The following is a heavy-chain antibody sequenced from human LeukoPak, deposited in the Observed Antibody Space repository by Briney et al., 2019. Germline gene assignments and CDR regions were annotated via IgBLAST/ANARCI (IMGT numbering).Heavy chain of an antibody. J-gene: IGHJ3*02. V-gene: IGHV3-15*01. CDR2: IKSKTDGGTT. CDR1: ELPFTRAW. Sequence: GGSLRLSCAVSELPFTRAWMTWVRQAPGKGLEWVGRIKSKTDGGTTDYAAPVKGRFSISRDDSKNTLYLQMNSLETEDTAMYYCTTCGYDRCGAFDIWGQGTVVTVSS. D-gene: IGHD5-12*01. CDR3: TTCGYDRCGAFDI.